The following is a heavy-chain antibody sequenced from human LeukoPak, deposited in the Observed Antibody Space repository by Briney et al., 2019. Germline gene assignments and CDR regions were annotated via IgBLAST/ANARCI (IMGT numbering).Heavy chain of an antibody. Sequence: GGSLRLSCAASGFTFNSYRMTWVRQAPGKGLEGLANIRQDGSEEYNVDSVKGRFTISRDTANNSLYLQMNSLRAEDTAVYYCARMGVGATLAFDIWGQGTMVTVSP. J-gene: IGHJ3*02. CDR2: IRQDGSEE. CDR3: ARMGVGATLAFDI. V-gene: IGHV3-7*01. D-gene: IGHD1-26*01. CDR1: GFTFNSYR.